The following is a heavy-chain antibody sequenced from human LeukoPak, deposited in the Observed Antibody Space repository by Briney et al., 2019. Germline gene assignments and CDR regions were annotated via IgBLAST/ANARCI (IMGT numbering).Heavy chain of an antibody. CDR2: IYYSGST. CDR1: GGSISSSSYY. CDR3: ARSLSRAVAFDY. Sequence: SETLSLTCTVSGGSISSSSYYWGWIRQPPGKGLEWIGSIYYSGSTYYNPSLKSRVTISVDTSKNQFSLKLSSVTAADTAVYYCARSLSRAVAFDYWGQGTLVTVSS. J-gene: IGHJ4*02. V-gene: IGHV4-39*01.